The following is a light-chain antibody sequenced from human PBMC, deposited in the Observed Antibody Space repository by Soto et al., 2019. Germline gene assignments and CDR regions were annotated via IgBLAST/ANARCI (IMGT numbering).Light chain of an antibody. CDR3: SSYAGIFWV. Sequence: QSALTQPPSASGSPGQSVTISCTGTSSDVGGYNYVSWYQQHPGKAPKLMIYEVSKRPSGVPDRFSGSKSGNTASLTVSGLQAEDEADYYCSSYAGIFWVFGGGTKLTVL. J-gene: IGLJ3*02. CDR2: EVS. CDR1: SSDVGGYNY. V-gene: IGLV2-8*01.